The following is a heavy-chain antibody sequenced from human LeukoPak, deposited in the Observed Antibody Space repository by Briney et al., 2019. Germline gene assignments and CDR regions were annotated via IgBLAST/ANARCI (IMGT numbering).Heavy chain of an antibody. D-gene: IGHD3-22*01. CDR2: IKRDGST. CDR1: GFTFSTHW. V-gene: IGHV3-74*01. Sequence: GGSLTLSCAASGFTFSTHWMHWVRQAPGKGLVWVSRIKRDGSTNYADSVKGRFTISRDNAKNTVSLQMNGLRAEDTGVYYCARAPSEIGGYYPEYFRHWGQGTLVTVSS. J-gene: IGHJ1*01. CDR3: ARAPSEIGGYYPEYFRH.